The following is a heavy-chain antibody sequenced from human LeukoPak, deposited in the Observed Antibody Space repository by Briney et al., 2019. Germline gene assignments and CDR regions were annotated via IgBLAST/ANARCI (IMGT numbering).Heavy chain of an antibody. CDR2: ISSGDRT. CDR3: AYSDALANY. CDR1: GFIVSSNY. V-gene: IGHV3-53*01. D-gene: IGHD2-21*01. Sequence: GGFLRLSCAASGFIVSSNYMSWVRHAPGKGLEWVSVISSGDRTYYLDSVKGRFTISRDNSKNTLFLQMNSLGAEDTALYYCAYSDALANYWGQGTLVIVSS. J-gene: IGHJ4*02.